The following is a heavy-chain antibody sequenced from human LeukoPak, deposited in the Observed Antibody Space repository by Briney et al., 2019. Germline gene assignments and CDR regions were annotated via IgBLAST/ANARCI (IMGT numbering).Heavy chain of an antibody. Sequence: SETLSLTCTVSGYSISSGYYWGWSRQPPGKGLEWIGSIYHSGSTYYNPSLKSRVTISVDTSKNQFSLKLSSVTAADTAVYYCARGGSPPLGLSYYDFWSGTHPFDYWGQGTLVTVSS. CDR3: ARGGSPPLGLSYYDFWSGTHPFDY. CDR2: IYHSGST. J-gene: IGHJ4*02. CDR1: GYSISSGYY. D-gene: IGHD3-3*01. V-gene: IGHV4-38-2*02.